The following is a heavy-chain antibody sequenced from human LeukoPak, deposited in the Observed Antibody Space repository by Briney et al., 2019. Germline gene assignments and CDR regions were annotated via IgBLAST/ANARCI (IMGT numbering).Heavy chain of an antibody. CDR1: GGSFSGYY. Sequence: PSETLSLTCAVYGGSFSGYYWSWIRQPPGKGLEWIGEINHSGSTNYNPSLKSRVTISVDTSKNQFSLKLSSVTAADTAVYYCATYYYDNSGYYSLNHWGQGALVTVSS. CDR2: INHSGST. V-gene: IGHV4-34*01. CDR3: ATYYYDNSGYYSLNH. D-gene: IGHD3-22*01. J-gene: IGHJ5*02.